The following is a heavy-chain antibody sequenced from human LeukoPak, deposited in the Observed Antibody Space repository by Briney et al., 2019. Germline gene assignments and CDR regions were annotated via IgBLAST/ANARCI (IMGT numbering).Heavy chain of an antibody. D-gene: IGHD5-18*01. CDR2: INPNSGGT. Sequence: ASVTVSCKASGYTFTGYYMHWVRQAPGQGLEWMGWINPNSGGTNYAQKFQGRATMTRDTSISTAYMELSRLRSDDTAVYYCARDGGYSYGYPSYYYMDVWGKGTTVTVSS. V-gene: IGHV1-2*02. CDR3: ARDGGYSYGYPSYYYMDV. J-gene: IGHJ6*03. CDR1: GYTFTGYY.